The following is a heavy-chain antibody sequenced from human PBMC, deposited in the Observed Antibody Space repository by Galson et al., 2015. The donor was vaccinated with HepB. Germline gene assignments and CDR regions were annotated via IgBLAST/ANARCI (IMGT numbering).Heavy chain of an antibody. V-gene: IGHV4-59*01. CDR1: GAFISSYS. J-gene: IGHJ4*02. Sequence: SLTCAVSGAFISSYSWNWIRQPPGKGLEWIGYVYYGGSTKYNPSLKSRVTISVDTSKNQLSLSLSSVAAADTAVYYCARFGNVEGGDYWGQGTLVTVSS. CDR2: VYYGGST. CDR3: ARFGNVEGGDY. D-gene: IGHD3-10*01.